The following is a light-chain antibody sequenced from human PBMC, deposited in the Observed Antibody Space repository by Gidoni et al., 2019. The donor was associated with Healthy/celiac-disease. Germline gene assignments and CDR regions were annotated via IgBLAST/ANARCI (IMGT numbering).Light chain of an antibody. V-gene: IGKV3-11*01. J-gene: IGKJ3*01. Sequence: EIVLTQSPATLSLSPGERATLSCRASQSVSSYLAWYQQKPGQAPRLRIYDASNRATGIPARFSGRGSGTDFTLTISSLEPEDFAVYYCQQRSNWPPFTFGPGTKVEI. CDR2: DAS. CDR3: QQRSNWPPFT. CDR1: QSVSSY.